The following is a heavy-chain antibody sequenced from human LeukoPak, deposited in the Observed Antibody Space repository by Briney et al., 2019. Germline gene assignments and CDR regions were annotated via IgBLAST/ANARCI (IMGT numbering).Heavy chain of an antibody. V-gene: IGHV1-69*05. CDR3: ASPEPDSSGYYYLVSEYFQH. J-gene: IGHJ1*01. D-gene: IGHD3-22*01. CDR1: EGTFSSYA. Sequence: SVKVSCKASEGTFSSYAISWVRQAPGQGLEWMGGIIPIFGTANYAQKFQGRVTITTDESTSTAYMELSSLRSEDTAVYYCASPEPDSSGYYYLVSEYFQHWGQGTLVTVSS. CDR2: IIPIFGTA.